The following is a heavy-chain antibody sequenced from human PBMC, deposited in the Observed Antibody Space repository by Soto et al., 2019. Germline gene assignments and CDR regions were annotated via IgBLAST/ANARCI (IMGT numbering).Heavy chain of an antibody. V-gene: IGHV1-18*01. CDR1: GYTFSRYG. CDR2: ISAYNGNT. J-gene: IGHJ5*02. Sequence: ASVKVSCKASGYTFSRYGIMWVRQAPGQGLEWMGWISAYNGNTNSAEKLRGRLTMTTDTSTTTAYMELRSLRSDDTAIYYCARDQGFRVVINSNWFDPWGQGTLVTVSS. CDR3: ARDQGFRVVINSNWFDP. D-gene: IGHD2-21*01.